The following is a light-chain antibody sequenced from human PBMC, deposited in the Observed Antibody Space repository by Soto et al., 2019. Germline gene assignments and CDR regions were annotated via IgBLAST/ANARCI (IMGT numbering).Light chain of an antibody. Sequence: EIVMTQSPATLSVSPGERATLSCRASQSVRSNLAWYQQKPGQAPRLLIYGASTRATGIPARFSGSGSGTDSTLIISSLQSEDFALYYCQQYNNWPALTFGGGTKVEIK. J-gene: IGKJ4*01. V-gene: IGKV3-15*01. CDR1: QSVRSN. CDR2: GAS. CDR3: QQYNNWPALT.